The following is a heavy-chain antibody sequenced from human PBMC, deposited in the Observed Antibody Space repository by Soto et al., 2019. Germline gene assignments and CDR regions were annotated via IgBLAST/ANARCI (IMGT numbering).Heavy chain of an antibody. CDR1: GFTFTNYP. J-gene: IGHJ4*02. CDR3: AKSAYNWNYIDY. D-gene: IGHD1-20*01. Sequence: GGSLRLSCAASGFTFTNYPMSWVRQAPGEGLEWVSGISGSGGKTYYADSVMGRFTISRDNSKNTLYLQMNGLRAEDTAAYYCAKSAYNWNYIDYWGQGTLVTVSS. CDR2: ISGSGGKT. V-gene: IGHV3-23*01.